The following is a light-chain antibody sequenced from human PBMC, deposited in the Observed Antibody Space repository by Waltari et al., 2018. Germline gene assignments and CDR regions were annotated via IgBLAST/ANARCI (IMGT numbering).Light chain of an antibody. Sequence: DREVTQSLATLSLSPGERPTLSGSTSQNVSKNLAWYQQKPDQAPRLPIYGASTSPTDMADRFTGGGSETDFTLTINSLQSDDFGVYYCQTYTKWIWTFGRGTKVE. J-gene: IGKJ1*01. V-gene: IGKV3-15*01. CDR2: GAS. CDR1: QNVSKN. CDR3: QTYTKWIWT.